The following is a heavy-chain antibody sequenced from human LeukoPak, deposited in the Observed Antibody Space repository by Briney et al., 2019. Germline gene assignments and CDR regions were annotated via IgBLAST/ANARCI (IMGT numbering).Heavy chain of an antibody. CDR3: TRPREIVPQGGNSGSYYEEDALDYFDY. V-gene: IGHV3-73*01. CDR2: IRSIANSYAT. D-gene: IGHD1-26*01. Sequence: GGSLRLSCAASGFTFSGSAMHWVRQASGKGLEWVGRIRSIANSYATAYAASVKGRFTISRDDSKNTAYLQMNSLKTEDTAVYYCTRPREIVPQGGNSGSYYEEDALDYFDYWGQGTLVTVSS. J-gene: IGHJ4*02. CDR1: GFTFSGSA.